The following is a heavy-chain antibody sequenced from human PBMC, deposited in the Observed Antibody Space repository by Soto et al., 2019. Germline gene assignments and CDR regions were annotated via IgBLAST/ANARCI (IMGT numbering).Heavy chain of an antibody. J-gene: IGHJ4*02. CDR2: ISWNSGSI. Sequence: GGSLRLSCAASGFTFDDYAMHWVRQAPGKGLEWVSGISWNSGSIGYADSVKGRLTISRDNAKNSLYLQMNSLRAEDTALYYCAKDIRGVYSISSFDYWGQGTLVTVSS. CDR3: AKDIRGVYSISSFDY. CDR1: GFTFDDYA. D-gene: IGHD6-6*01. V-gene: IGHV3-9*01.